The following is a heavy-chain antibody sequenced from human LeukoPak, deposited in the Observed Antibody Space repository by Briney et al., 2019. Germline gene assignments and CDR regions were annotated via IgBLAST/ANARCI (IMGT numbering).Heavy chain of an antibody. Sequence: GGSLRLSCAASGFTFSSYAMHWVRQAPGKGLEWVAVISYDGSNKYYADSVKGRFTISRDNSKNTLYLQMNSLRAEDTAVYYCAKDPTMYSSGWYIDYWGQGTLVTVSS. CDR1: GFTFSSYA. CDR2: ISYDGSNK. J-gene: IGHJ4*02. D-gene: IGHD6-19*01. V-gene: IGHV3-30-3*01. CDR3: AKDPTMYSSGWYIDY.